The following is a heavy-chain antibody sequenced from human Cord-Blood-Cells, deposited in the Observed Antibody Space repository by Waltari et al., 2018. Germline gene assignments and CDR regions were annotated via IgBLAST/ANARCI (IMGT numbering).Heavy chain of an antibody. V-gene: IGHV3-21*01. CDR3: ARDRRASSSSSDPYYYYYGMDV. D-gene: IGHD6-6*01. J-gene: IGHJ6*02. CDR2: ISSSSSYI. Sequence: EVQLVESGGGLVKPGGSLRLSCAASGFTFSSYSMNWVRQAPGKGLEWVSSISSSSSYIYYADSVKGRFTISRDNAKNSLYLQMNSLRAEDTAVYYCARDRRASSSSSDPYYYYYGMDVWGQGP. CDR1: GFTFSSYS.